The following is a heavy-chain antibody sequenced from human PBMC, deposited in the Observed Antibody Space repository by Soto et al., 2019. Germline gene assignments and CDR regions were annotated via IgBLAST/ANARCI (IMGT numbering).Heavy chain of an antibody. D-gene: IGHD6-19*01. CDR1: GGSISSYY. CDR2: IYYSGSS. V-gene: IGHV4-59*01. J-gene: IGHJ5*02. Sequence: PSETLSLSCTVSGGSISSYYWNWIRQPPGKGLEWIGNIYYSGSSNYNPSLKSRVTISGDTSKNQFSLKLSSVTAADTAVYYCARAYSSDWFDPWGQGTLVTVSS. CDR3: ARAYSSDWFDP.